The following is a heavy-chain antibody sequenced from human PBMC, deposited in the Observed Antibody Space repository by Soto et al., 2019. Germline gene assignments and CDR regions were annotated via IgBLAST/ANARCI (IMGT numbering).Heavy chain of an antibody. CDR2: ISVYNDNT. CDR1: GYTFTNYG. V-gene: IGHV1-18*01. D-gene: IGHD2-2*01. CDR3: ASYGAEEYHFDS. J-gene: IGHJ4*02. Sequence: QVQLVQSGAEVKKPGASVKVSCKASGYTFTNYGLAWVRQAPGQGLEWMAWISVYNDNTNYAQKLEGRLTMTTDTATSTADMELRSLRSDDTAVYYCASYGAEEYHFDSWGQGTLVTVSS.